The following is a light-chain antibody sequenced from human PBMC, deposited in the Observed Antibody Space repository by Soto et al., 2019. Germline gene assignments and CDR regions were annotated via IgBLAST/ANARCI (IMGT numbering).Light chain of an antibody. Sequence: DIQMTQSPSSLSASMGDRVTITCRASQSISNYSNWYQQKPGKAPKLLIYAASSLHGGVPSRFSGSGSGTDFTLTISSLQPEDFATYYCQQSYSSPVTFGQGTKVEI. CDR2: AAS. V-gene: IGKV1-39*01. CDR3: QQSYSSPVT. J-gene: IGKJ1*01. CDR1: QSISNY.